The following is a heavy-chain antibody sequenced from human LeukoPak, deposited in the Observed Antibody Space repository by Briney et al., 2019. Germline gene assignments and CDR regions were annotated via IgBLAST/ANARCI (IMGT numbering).Heavy chain of an antibody. CDR2: ISGSGGST. V-gene: IGHV3-23*01. J-gene: IGHJ4*02. D-gene: IGHD2-15*01. CDR3: AKDEAVPGGFDY. Sequence: DPGGSLRLSRAASGFTFSSYAMSWVRQAPGKGLEWVSAISGSGGSTYYADSVKGRFTISRDNSKNTLYLQMNSLRAEDTAVYYCAKDEAVPGGFDYWGQGTLVTVSS. CDR1: GFTFSSYA.